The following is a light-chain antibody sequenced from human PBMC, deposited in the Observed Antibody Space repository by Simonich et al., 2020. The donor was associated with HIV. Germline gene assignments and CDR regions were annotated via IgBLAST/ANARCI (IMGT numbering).Light chain of an antibody. CDR3: QQYHSIPPT. V-gene: IGKV4-1*01. CDR1: QSVLYSTNNKNY. J-gene: IGKJ1*01. CDR2: WAS. Sequence: DIVMTQTPYSLAVSLGERATINCKSSQSVLYSTNNKNYLAWYQQKPGQPPKLLIYWASTREFGVPDRFSGSGSGTDFTLTISSLQAEDVAVYYCQQYHSIPPTFGQGTKVEI.